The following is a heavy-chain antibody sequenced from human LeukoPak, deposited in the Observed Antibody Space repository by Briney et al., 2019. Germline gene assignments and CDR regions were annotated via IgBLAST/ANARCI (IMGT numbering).Heavy chain of an antibody. V-gene: IGHV4-30-4*01. J-gene: IGHJ6*02. D-gene: IGHD3-3*01. CDR3: ARDNYYDFWSGYSGYYYYGMDV. Sequence: SETLSLTCTVSGGSISSGVYYWRWIRQPPGKGLEWIGYIYYSGSTYYNPSLKSRVAISVDTSNNQFSLKLSSVTAADTAVYYCARDNYYDFWSGYSGYYYYGMDVWGQGTTVTVSS. CDR2: IYYSGST. CDR1: GGSISSGVYY.